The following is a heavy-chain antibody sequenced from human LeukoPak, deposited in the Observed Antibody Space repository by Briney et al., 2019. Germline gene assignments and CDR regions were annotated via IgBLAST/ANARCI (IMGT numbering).Heavy chain of an antibody. D-gene: IGHD1-26*01. V-gene: IGHV3-11*01. Sequence: GSLRLSCAASGFTFSDYYMSWIRPAPGKGLEWVSYISSSCTTIYYADSVKGRFTVSGDHAKNSLYLQMNSLRAEDTAVYYCARRRDSGSLQHFDYWGQGTLVTVSS. CDR2: ISSSCTTI. CDR3: ARRRDSGSLQHFDY. CDR1: GFTFSDYY. J-gene: IGHJ4*02.